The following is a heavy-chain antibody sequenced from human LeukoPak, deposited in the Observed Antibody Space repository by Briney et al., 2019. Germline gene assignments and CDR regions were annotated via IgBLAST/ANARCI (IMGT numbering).Heavy chain of an antibody. D-gene: IGHD6-6*01. CDR1: GFTFSSYA. CDR2: ISGSGGST. Sequence: GGSLRLSCAASGFTFSSYAMSWVRQAPGKGLEWVSAISGSGGSTYYADSVKGRFTISRDNSKNTLYLQMNSLRAEDTAVYYCAKDLSPVHYYYYMDVWGKGTTVTVSS. V-gene: IGHV3-23*01. CDR3: AKDLSPVHYYYYMDV. J-gene: IGHJ6*03.